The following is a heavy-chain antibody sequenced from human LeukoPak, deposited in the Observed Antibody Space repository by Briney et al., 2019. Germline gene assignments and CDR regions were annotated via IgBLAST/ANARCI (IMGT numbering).Heavy chain of an antibody. CDR2: ISGSGGST. V-gene: IGHV3-23*01. CDR3: AKDPSLSGYYYYMDV. Sequence: GGSLRLSCAASGFTFSSYAMSWVRQAPGKGLEWVSAISGSGGSTYYADSVKGRFTISRDNSKNTLYLQMNSLRAEDTAVYYCAKDPSLSGYYYYMDVWGKGTTVTVSS. D-gene: IGHD6-6*01. CDR1: GFTFSSYA. J-gene: IGHJ6*03.